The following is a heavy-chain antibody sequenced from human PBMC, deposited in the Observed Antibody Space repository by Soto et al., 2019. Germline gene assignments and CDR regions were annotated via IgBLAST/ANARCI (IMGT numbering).Heavy chain of an antibody. D-gene: IGHD3-16*01. CDR2: ISTSGNT. J-gene: IGHJ5*02. V-gene: IGHV4-4*07. CDR3: ARGGGVPALGDP. Sequence: QVQLEESGPGLVKPSETLSLICSVSGVSMRNSYWTWIRQSAGKGLEWIGRISTSGNTNYNPSLNSRITMSVDTSKHQVSLKLTSVTAADTAVYYCARGGGVPALGDPWGQGTLVTVSS. CDR1: GVSMRNSY.